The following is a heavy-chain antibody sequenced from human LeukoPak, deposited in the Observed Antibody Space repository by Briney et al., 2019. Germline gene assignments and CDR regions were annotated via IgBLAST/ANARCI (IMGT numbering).Heavy chain of an antibody. CDR2: IHPHGIF. V-gene: IGHV4-34*01. CDR3: SSGGDRSKAGDH. Sequence: SETLSLTCDVSGGSCDDYYCSWIRQPPGKGLEWIGEIHPHGIFYYNSSLMSRVTISIDTSKSQFSLRLTSVTAADTAIYYCSSGGDRSKAGDHRGQGSLVTVSS. CDR1: GGSCDDYY. J-gene: IGHJ4*02.